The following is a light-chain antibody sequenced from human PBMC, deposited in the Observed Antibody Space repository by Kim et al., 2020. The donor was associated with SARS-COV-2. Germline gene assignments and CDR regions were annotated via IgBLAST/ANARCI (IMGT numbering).Light chain of an antibody. Sequence: YASVGDRVTIACRASQSISSGLAWYQQKPGKAPKLLIYDASTLESGVPPRFSGSGSGTEFTLTISSLQPDDFATYYCQQYNSYSPFGQGTKLEI. CDR2: DAS. J-gene: IGKJ2*01. CDR1: QSISSG. CDR3: QQYNSYSP. V-gene: IGKV1-5*01.